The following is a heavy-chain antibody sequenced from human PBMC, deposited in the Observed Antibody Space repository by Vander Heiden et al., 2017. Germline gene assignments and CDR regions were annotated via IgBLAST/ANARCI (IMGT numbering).Heavy chain of an antibody. D-gene: IGHD2-8*01. CDR1: GYTSTSYD. CDR3: ARVGYCTNGVCYNDFDY. J-gene: IGHJ4*02. Sequence: QAQLVQSGAEVKKPGASVKVSCKASGYTSTSYDITWVRQATGQGLEWMGWMNPNSGNTGYAQKFQGRVTMTRNTSISTAYMELSSLRSEDTAVYYCARVGYCTNGVCYNDFDYWGQGTLVTVSS. V-gene: IGHV1-8*01. CDR2: MNPNSGNT.